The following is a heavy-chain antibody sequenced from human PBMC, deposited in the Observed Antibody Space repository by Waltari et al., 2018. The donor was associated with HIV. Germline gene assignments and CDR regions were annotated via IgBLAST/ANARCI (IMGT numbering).Heavy chain of an antibody. J-gene: IGHJ4*02. CDR3: ARHGGMATTFDY. D-gene: IGHD5-12*01. Sequence: QVQLQESGPGLVKPSETLSLTCTVSGGSINYYYWNWIRQPPGKGLEWIGYIYYSGTTNYYPSREGRVTISVDTSKNHFSLNRTSVTAADTAMYYCARHGGMATTFDYWGQGSLVTVSS. V-gene: IGHV4-59*08. CDR1: GGSINYYY. CDR2: IYYSGTT.